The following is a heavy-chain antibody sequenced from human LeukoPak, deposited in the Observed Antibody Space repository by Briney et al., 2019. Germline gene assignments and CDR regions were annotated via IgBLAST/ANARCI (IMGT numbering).Heavy chain of an antibody. CDR1: GYTFTGYY. D-gene: IGHD6-19*01. CDR3: ARVPRWYSSGHRQHGVFDI. Sequence: ASVKVSCKASGYTFTGYYMHWVRQAPGQGLEWMGWINPNSGGTNYAQKFQGRVTMTRDTSISTAYMELRRLRSDDTAIYYCARVPRWYSSGHRQHGVFDIWGQGTMVTVSS. V-gene: IGHV1-2*02. CDR2: INPNSGGT. J-gene: IGHJ3*02.